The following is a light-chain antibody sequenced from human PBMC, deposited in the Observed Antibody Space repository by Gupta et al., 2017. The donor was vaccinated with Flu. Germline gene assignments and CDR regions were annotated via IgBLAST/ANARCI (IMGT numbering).Light chain of an antibody. CDR3: QQRSKWPLT. J-gene: IGKJ1*01. V-gene: IGKV3-11*01. CDR1: PSSSSY. CDR2: DAS. Sequence: PATLLLSPGERATLSCRASPSSSSYLGWYPQKPGQTPRLLIYDASNRATGIPARFSGSWSGTDFTLTISSLEPEDFAVYYCQQRSKWPLTFGQGTKVEIK.